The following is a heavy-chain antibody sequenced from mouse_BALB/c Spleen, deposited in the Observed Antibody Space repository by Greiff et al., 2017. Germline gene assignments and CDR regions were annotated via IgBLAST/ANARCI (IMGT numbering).Heavy chain of an antibody. CDR1: GYTFTSYW. D-gene: IGHD2-3*01. J-gene: IGHJ1*01. V-gene: IGHV1S81*02. CDR2: INPSNGRT. Sequence: VQLQQPGAELVKPGASVKLSCKASGYTFTSYWMHWVKQRPGQGLEWIGEINPSNGRTNYNEKFKSKATLTVDKSSSTAYMQLSSLTSEDSAVYYCARSDGYYQWYFDVWGAGTTVTVSS. CDR3: ARSDGYYQWYFDV.